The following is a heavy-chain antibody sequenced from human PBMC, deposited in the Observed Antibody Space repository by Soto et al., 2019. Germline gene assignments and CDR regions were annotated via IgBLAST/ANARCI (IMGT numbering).Heavy chain of an antibody. D-gene: IGHD4-17*01. V-gene: IGHV4-61*03. J-gene: IGHJ4*01. CDR3: AGTTAVPNTIWSRYFFDY. Sequence: SETLSLTCTVSWGSFSDKTYDWSSIRQPPGKRLEWIGYVYYSGSTKYSPSLKKRVTISVDLSKNRFSLRLSSVTPADSDLYNCAGTTAVPNTIWSRYFFDYWGKGTLVTISS. CDR1: WGSFSDKTYD. CDR2: VYYSGST.